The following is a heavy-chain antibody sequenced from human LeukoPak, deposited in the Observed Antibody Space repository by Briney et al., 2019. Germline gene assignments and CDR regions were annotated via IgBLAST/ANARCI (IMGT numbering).Heavy chain of an antibody. D-gene: IGHD2-21*02. CDR2: IYYSGST. J-gene: IGHJ3*02. Sequence: SETLSLTCTVSGGSISSYYWSWIRQPPGKGLEWIGYIYYSGSTNYNPSLKSRVTISVDTSKNQFSLKLSSVTAADTAVYYCASYCGGDCLNRADAFDIWGQGTMVTVSS. CDR3: ASYCGGDCLNRADAFDI. V-gene: IGHV4-59*08. CDR1: GGSISSYY.